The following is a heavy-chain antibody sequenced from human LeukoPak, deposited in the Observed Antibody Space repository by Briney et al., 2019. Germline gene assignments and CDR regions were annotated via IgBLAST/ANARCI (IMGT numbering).Heavy chain of an antibody. D-gene: IGHD4-17*01. CDR3: ARQVTTVTVNWFDP. V-gene: IGHV4-61*05. J-gene: IGHJ5*02. Sequence: SETLSLTCTVSSGSISSSSYYWSWIRQPPGKGLEWIGYIYYSGSTNYNPSLKSRVTISVDTSKNQFSLKLSSVTAADTAVYYCARQVTTVTVNWFDPWGQGTLVTVSS. CDR1: SGSISSSSYY. CDR2: IYYSGST.